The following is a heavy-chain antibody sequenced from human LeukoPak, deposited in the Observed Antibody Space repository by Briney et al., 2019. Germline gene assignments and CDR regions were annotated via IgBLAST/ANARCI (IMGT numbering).Heavy chain of an antibody. CDR1: GFTFSSYE. Sequence: GGSLRLSCAASGFTFSSYEMNWVRQAPGKGLEWVSYISSGSTIYYADSVKGRFTISRDNAKNSLYLQMNSLRAEDTAVYYCASERCSSTSCYDGYYGMDVWGKGTTVTVSS. V-gene: IGHV3-48*03. CDR2: ISSGSTI. J-gene: IGHJ6*04. D-gene: IGHD2-2*01. CDR3: ASERCSSTSCYDGYYGMDV.